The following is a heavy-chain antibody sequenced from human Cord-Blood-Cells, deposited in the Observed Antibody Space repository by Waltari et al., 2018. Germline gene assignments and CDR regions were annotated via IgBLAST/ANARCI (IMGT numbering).Heavy chain of an antibody. Sequence: QVQLQESGPGLVKPSETLSLPCTVSGYSISSGYYWGWIRQPPGKGLEWIGSIYHSGSTYYNPSLKSRVTISVDTSKNQFSLKLSSVTAADTAVYYCAFGGYSNYVFDYWGQGTLVTVSS. CDR3: AFGGYSNYVFDY. V-gene: IGHV4-38-2*02. J-gene: IGHJ4*02. D-gene: IGHD4-4*01. CDR2: IYHSGST. CDR1: GYSISSGYY.